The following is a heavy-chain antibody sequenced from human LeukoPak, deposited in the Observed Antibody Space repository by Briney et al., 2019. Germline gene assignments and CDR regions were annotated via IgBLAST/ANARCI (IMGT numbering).Heavy chain of an antibody. CDR3: ARQRAYVDGGYVDL. Sequence: SETLSLTCTVSGGSISSLSYYWGWIRQPPGMGLEWLGNIYYSGGTYYNPSLKSRITISVDTSQNQFSLKLNSVTAADTAVYYCARQRAYVDGGYVDLWGRGTLVTVSS. V-gene: IGHV4-39*01. CDR2: IYYSGGT. J-gene: IGHJ2*01. D-gene: IGHD3-16*01. CDR1: GGSISSLSYY.